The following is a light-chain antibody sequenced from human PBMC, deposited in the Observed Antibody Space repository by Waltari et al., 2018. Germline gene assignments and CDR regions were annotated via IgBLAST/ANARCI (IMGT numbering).Light chain of an antibody. J-gene: IGLJ2*01. CDR3: QSAHSGSTHLL. CDR1: VLPKQY. CDR2: KDT. Sequence: SYELTQPPSVSVSPGQTARIPCSGDVLPKQYAYWYQQKPGQAPVLIISKDTDRPSGSPGRCSGSTSGTTVTLTISVGQADDEADYYCQSAHSGSTHLLFGGGTKLTVL. V-gene: IGLV3-25*03.